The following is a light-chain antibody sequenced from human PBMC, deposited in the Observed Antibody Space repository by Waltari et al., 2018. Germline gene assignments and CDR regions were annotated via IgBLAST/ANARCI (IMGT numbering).Light chain of an antibody. CDR3: QQRSNWPPMYT. Sequence: ELVLTQSPATLSLSPGESAPLPCRASQSVSSYLAWYQQKPGQAPRLLIYDASNRATGIPARFSGSGSGTDFTLTISSLEPEDFAVYYCQQRSNWPPMYTFGQGTKLEIK. J-gene: IGKJ2*01. CDR1: QSVSSY. CDR2: DAS. V-gene: IGKV3-11*01.